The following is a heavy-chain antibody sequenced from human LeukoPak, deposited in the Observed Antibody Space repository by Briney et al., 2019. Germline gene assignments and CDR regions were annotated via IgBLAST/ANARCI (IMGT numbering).Heavy chain of an antibody. D-gene: IGHD6-13*01. CDR3: ARLKYTSSWHYFFDD. CDR2: ISSSGSFI. Sequence: GGSLRLSCAASGFTFSDDYMSWIRQAPGKGLEWVSYISSSGSFIYYGDSVKGRFTISRDNAKNSLYLQMNSLRADDTAMYYCARLKYTSSWHYFFDDWGQGTLVTVSS. J-gene: IGHJ4*02. CDR1: GFTFSDDY. V-gene: IGHV3-11*04.